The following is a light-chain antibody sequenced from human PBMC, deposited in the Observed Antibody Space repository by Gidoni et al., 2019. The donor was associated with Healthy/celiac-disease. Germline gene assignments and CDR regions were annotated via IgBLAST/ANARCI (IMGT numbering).Light chain of an antibody. CDR2: DAS. CDR1: QSVRSY. V-gene: IGKV3-11*01. CDR3: QQRSNWPPLFT. J-gene: IGKJ3*01. Sequence: EIVLTQSPATLSLSPGERATISCRASQSVRSYLAWYQQKPGQAPRLLIYDASIRATGIPARFSGSGSGTDFTLTISSLEPEDFAVYYCQQRSNWPPLFTFGPGTKVDIK.